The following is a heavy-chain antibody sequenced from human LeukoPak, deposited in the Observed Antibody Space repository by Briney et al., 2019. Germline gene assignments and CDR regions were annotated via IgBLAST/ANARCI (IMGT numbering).Heavy chain of an antibody. Sequence: GASVKVSCKASGGTFSSYAISWVRQAPGQGLEWMGGIIPIFGTANYAQKFQGRVTITADESTSTAYMELRSLRSDDTAVYYCARDRSDYYDSSGYYFRFDPWGQGTLVTVSS. D-gene: IGHD3-22*01. J-gene: IGHJ5*02. V-gene: IGHV1-69*13. CDR2: IIPIFGTA. CDR1: GGTFSSYA. CDR3: ARDRSDYYDSSGYYFRFDP.